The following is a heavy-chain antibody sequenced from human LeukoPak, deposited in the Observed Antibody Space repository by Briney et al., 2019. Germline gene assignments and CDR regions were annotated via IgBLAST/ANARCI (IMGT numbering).Heavy chain of an antibody. J-gene: IGHJ6*03. CDR2: TSGST. CDR1: GGSISSYY. Sequence: SETLSLTCTVSGGSISSYYWSWLRQPAGKGLEWIGRTSGSTNYNPSLKSRVTMSVDTSKNQFSLKLSSVTAADTAVYYCARAPSYYYMDVWGKGTTVTVSS. CDR3: ARAPSYYYMDV. V-gene: IGHV4-4*07.